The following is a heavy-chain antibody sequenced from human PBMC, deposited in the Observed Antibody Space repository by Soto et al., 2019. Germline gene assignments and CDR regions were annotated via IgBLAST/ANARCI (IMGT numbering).Heavy chain of an antibody. J-gene: IGHJ6*03. D-gene: IGHD3-3*01. CDR2: ISGSGGST. CDR3: AKASAIFYYYYYMDV. Sequence: EVQLLESGGGLVQPGGSLRLSCAASGFTFSSYAMSWVRQAPGKGLEWVSAISGSGGSTYYADSVKGRFTISRDNSKHTLYLQMNGLRAEDTAVYYCAKASAIFYYYYYMDVWGKGTTVTVSS. CDR1: GFTFSSYA. V-gene: IGHV3-23*01.